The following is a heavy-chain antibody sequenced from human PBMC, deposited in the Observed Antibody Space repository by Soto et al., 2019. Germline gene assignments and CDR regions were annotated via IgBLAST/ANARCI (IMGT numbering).Heavy chain of an antibody. D-gene: IGHD4-17*01. Sequence: SETLSLTCTVSGGSISSYFWSWIRQPPGKGLEWIGYIYDSGSPNYNPSLKSRVTISVDTSKNQFSLKLSSVTAADTAVYYCARGGTYGDYGLFDYWGQGTLVTVSS. CDR2: IYDSGSP. J-gene: IGHJ4*02. CDR1: GGSISSYF. CDR3: ARGGTYGDYGLFDY. V-gene: IGHV4-59*01.